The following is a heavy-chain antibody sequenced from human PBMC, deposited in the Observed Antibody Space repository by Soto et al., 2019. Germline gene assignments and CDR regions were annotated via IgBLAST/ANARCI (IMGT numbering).Heavy chain of an antibody. V-gene: IGHV3-30-3*01. D-gene: IGHD1-26*01. J-gene: IGHJ4*01. CDR1: GFTFSSYA. Sequence: QVQLVESGGGVVQPGRSLRLACAASGFTFSSYAMHWVRQAPGKGLEWVAVISYDGVNKYYADSVKGRFTISRDSSKNSLYLQMNSLRVEETAVYYCAIDSTPGSGSYYWARYFDYWGHGTLVTVSS. CDR3: AIDSTPGSGSYYWARYFDY. CDR2: ISYDGVNK.